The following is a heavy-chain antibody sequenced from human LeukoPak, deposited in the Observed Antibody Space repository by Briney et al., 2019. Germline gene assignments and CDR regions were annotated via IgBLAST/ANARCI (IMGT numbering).Heavy chain of an antibody. CDR1: GFTFSDHY. CDR3: VRSHDSFDY. V-gene: IGHV3-72*01. CDR2: SRNKDHMYST. J-gene: IGHJ4*02. Sequence: GGSLRLSCVVSGFTFSDHYMDWVRQAAGKGLEWVGRSRNKDHMYSTEYAASVEGRFTISRDLSKNSLYLQMNSLKVEDTAIYYCVRSHDSFDYWGQGTLVTVSS.